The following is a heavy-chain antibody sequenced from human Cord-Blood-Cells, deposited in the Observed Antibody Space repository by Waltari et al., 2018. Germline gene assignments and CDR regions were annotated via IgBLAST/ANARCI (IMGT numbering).Heavy chain of an antibody. Sequence: QLQLQESAPGLVKPSETLSLTCTVSGGSISSSPSYWGWIRRPPGKVLEWMGIIYYSGTTYYPPSPQSRATIAVDTSKNQFALELSSVTAADAAVYYCAFDYSNYFDYWGQVTLVTVSS. J-gene: IGHJ4*02. D-gene: IGHD4-4*01. V-gene: IGHV4-39*01. CDR3: AFDYSNYFDY. CDR2: IYYSGTT. CDR1: GGSISSSPSY.